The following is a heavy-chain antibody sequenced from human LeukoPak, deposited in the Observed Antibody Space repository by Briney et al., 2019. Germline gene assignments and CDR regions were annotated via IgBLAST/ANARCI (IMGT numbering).Heavy chain of an antibody. CDR2: INHSGST. Sequence: PSETLSLTCAVYGGSFSGYYWSWIRQPPGKGLEWIWEINHSGSTNYNPSLKSRVTISVDTSKNQFSLKLSSVTAADTAVYYCARGSSSWYKDAFDIWGQGTMVTVSS. J-gene: IGHJ3*02. CDR1: GGSFSGYY. CDR3: ARGSSSWYKDAFDI. D-gene: IGHD6-13*01. V-gene: IGHV4-34*01.